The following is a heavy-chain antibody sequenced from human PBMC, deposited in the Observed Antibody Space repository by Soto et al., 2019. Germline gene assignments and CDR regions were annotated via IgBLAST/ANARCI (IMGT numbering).Heavy chain of an antibody. J-gene: IGHJ5*02. D-gene: IGHD3-10*01. CDR1: GGSISSGGYY. CDR3: ARGFGYYYGSGNWFDP. CDR2: IYYSGST. Sequence: SETLSLTCTVSGGSISSGGYYWSWILHHPGKGLEWIGYIYYSGSTYYNPSLKSRVTISVDTSKNQFSLKLSSVTAADTAVYYCARGFGYYYGSGNWFDPWGQGTLVTVSS. V-gene: IGHV4-31*03.